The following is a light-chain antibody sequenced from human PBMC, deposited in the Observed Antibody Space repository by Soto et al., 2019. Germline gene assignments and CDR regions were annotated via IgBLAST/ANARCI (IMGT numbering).Light chain of an antibody. Sequence: DIQMTQSPSSLSASIGDRVTITCRASQSISNYLNWYQQKPGKAPKLLIYAASSLQSGVPSRFSGSGSGTDFTLNISRLQPEDFATYYCQQSYASPRTFGQGTKVEIK. CDR1: QSISNY. V-gene: IGKV1-39*01. CDR2: AAS. J-gene: IGKJ1*01. CDR3: QQSYASPRT.